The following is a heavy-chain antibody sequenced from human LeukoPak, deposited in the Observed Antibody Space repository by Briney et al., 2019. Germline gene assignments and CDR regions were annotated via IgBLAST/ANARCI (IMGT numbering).Heavy chain of an antibody. CDR2: IYPADSDT. CDR3: ARLRGYSGPKDPFDL. D-gene: IGHD3-10*01. CDR1: EYPFTDYW. J-gene: IGHJ3*01. V-gene: IGHV5-51*01. Sequence: GESLQISCKGSEYPFTDYWIGWVRQMPGKGLEWMGIIYPADSDTRYGPSFQGQVTISADKFTTTIYLEWSSLKASDTAMYFCARLRGYSGPKDPFDLWGQGTLVTVSS.